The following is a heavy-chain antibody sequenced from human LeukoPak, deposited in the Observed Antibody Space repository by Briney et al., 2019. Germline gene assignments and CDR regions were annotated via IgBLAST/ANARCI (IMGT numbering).Heavy chain of an antibody. CDR3: STDAGYDSRWYNY. CDR1: GFSFSSAY. CDR2: IKSKSAGGTV. V-gene: IGHV3-15*01. Sequence: GGSLRLSCGASGFSFSSAYVYWVRQAPGKGLEWVGRIKSKSAGGTVDYASPVKGRFVISRDDSRTTVYLQMNSLKTEDTAVHYCSTDAGYDSRWYNYWGQGTLVTVSS. D-gene: IGHD6-13*01. J-gene: IGHJ4*02.